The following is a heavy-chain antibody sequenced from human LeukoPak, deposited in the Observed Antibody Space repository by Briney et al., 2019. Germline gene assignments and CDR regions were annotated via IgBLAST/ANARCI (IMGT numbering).Heavy chain of an antibody. D-gene: IGHD3/OR15-3a*01. CDR2: VYYSGTT. V-gene: IGHV4-39*01. J-gene: IGHJ4*02. Sequence: SETLSLTCSVSGGSISSSDYYWAWIRQPPGKGLEWIGSVYYSGTTYYTPSLKSRVSISVDTSKNQFSLRLTSVTAADTAVYYCARQTGSGLFILPGGQGTLVTVSS. CDR3: ARQTGSGLFILP. CDR1: GGSISSSDYY.